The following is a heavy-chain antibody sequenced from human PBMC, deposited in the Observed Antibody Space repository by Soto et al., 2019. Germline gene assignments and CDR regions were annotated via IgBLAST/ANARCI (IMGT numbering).Heavy chain of an antibody. V-gene: IGHV4-39*01. CDR3: ARRSPDIVVVVAARGAFDI. Sequence: SETLSLTCTVSGGSISSSSYYWGWIRQPPGKGLEWIGSIYYSGSTYYNPSLKSRVTISVDTSKNQFSLKLSSVTAADTAVYYGARRSPDIVVVVAARGAFDIWGQGTMVTVSS. CDR1: GGSISSSSYY. J-gene: IGHJ3*02. D-gene: IGHD2-15*01. CDR2: IYYSGST.